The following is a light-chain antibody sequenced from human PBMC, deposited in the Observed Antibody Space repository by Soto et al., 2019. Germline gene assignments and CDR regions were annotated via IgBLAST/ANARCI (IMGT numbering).Light chain of an antibody. CDR3: QQYDSLRMS. V-gene: IGKV1-5*01. CDR1: QGFSNW. Sequence: DIQMTQAPSTLYASVGDRVTITCRASQGFSNWLAWYQQKPGKPAKLLIYDASGLDRVVPSRFRGRGYGTEFTLTSSGLQPEEFATCECQQYDSLRMSSGQETNVDIK. J-gene: IGKJ1*01. CDR2: DAS.